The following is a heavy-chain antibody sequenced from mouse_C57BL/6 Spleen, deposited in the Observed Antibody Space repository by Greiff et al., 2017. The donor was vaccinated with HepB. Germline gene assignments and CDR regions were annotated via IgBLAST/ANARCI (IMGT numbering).Heavy chain of an antibody. D-gene: IGHD1-1*01. CDR3: TRLITTVVANFPMDY. CDR1: GYTFTSYW. CDR2: IYPGNSDT. V-gene: IGHV1-5*01. J-gene: IGHJ4*01. Sequence: VQLQQSGTVLARPGASVKMSCKTSGYTFTSYWMHWVKQRPGQGLEWIGAIYPGNSDTSYNQKFKGKAKLTAVTSASTAYMELSSLTNEDSAVYYCTRLITTVVANFPMDYWGQGTSVTVSS.